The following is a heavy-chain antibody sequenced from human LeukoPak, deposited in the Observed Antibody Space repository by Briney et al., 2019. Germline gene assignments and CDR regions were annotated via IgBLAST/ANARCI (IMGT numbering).Heavy chain of an antibody. CDR2: IEARDSDT. J-gene: IGHJ4*02. CDR1: GFSVTNYW. D-gene: IGHD3-22*01. CDR3: ARSYYDASAYSSIYFDS. V-gene: IGHV5-10-1*01. Sequence: PGGSLTISWNGSGFSVTNYWINWVRHLPGKGLEWMRRIEARDSDTNYSPSIQGHVAISTHKSITTAYLEWSSLKASDTAMYYCARSYYDASAYSSIYFDSWGQGTPVTVSS.